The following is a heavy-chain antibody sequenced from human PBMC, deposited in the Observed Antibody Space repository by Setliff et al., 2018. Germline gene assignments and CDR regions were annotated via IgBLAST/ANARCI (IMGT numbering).Heavy chain of an antibody. V-gene: IGHV3-21*01. CDR1: GFTFSRYS. CDR3: ARWGENSGRPDWRAFDI. CDR2: ISSSSSYI. J-gene: IGHJ3*02. D-gene: IGHD1-26*01. Sequence: SLRLSCAASGFTFSRYSMNWVRQAPGKGLEWVSSISSSSSYIYYADSVKGRFTISRDNAKNSLYLQMNSLRAEDTAVYYCARWGENSGRPDWRAFDIWGQGTMVTVSS.